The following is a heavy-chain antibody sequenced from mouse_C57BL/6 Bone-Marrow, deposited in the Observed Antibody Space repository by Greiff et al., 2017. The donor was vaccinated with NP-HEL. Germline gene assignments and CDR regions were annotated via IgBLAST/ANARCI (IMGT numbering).Heavy chain of an antibody. V-gene: IGHV1-80*01. J-gene: IGHJ1*03. CDR3: EIIDYYGSSRYWYFDV. D-gene: IGHD1-1*01. CDR2: IYPGDGDT. CDR1: GYAFSSYW. Sequence: QVQLQQSGAELVKPGASVKISCKASGYAFSSYWMNWVQQRPGKGLEWIGQIYPGDGDTNYHGKFKGKATLTADKSSSTAYMQLSSLTSEDSAVYFCEIIDYYGSSRYWYFDVWGTGTTVTVSS.